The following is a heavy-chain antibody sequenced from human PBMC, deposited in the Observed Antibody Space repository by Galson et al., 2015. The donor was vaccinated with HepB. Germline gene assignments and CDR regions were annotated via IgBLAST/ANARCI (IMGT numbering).Heavy chain of an antibody. CDR3: AKEGYSGTTAFDY. V-gene: IGHV3-9*01. CDR2: ISWNSGSI. Sequence: SLRLSCAASGFTFDDYAMHWVRQAPGKGLEWVSGISWNSGSIGYADSVKGRFTISRDNAKNSLYLQMNSLRAEDTALYYCAKEGYSGTTAFDYWGQGTLVTVSS. J-gene: IGHJ4*02. CDR1: GFTFDDYA. D-gene: IGHD1-1*01.